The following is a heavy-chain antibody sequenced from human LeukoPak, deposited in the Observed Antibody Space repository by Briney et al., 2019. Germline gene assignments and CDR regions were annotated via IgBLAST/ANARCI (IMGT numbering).Heavy chain of an antibody. CDR2: IYYSGST. D-gene: IGHD3-10*01. CDR3: ARNTMVRGVIITKYNWFDP. V-gene: IGHV4-31*03. J-gene: IGHJ5*02. CDR1: GGSISSGGYY. Sequence: PSQTLSLTCTVSGGSISSGGYYWSWIRQHPGKGLDWIGYIYYSGSTYYNPSLKSRVTISVDTSKNQFSLKLSSVTAADTAVYYCARNTMVRGVIITKYNWFDPWGQGTLITVSS.